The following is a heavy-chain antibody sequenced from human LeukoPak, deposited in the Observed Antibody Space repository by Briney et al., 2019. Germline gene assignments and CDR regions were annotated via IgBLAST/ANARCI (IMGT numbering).Heavy chain of an antibody. Sequence: GASVKVSCKASGYTFTGYYMHWVRQAPGQGLEWMGWINPNSGGTNYAQKFQGRVTMTRDTSISTAYMELSRLRSDDTAVYYCARFDITMVRGVIIDPWGQGTLVTVSS. V-gene: IGHV1-2*02. D-gene: IGHD3-10*01. CDR1: GYTFTGYY. J-gene: IGHJ5*02. CDR3: ARFDITMVRGVIIDP. CDR2: INPNSGGT.